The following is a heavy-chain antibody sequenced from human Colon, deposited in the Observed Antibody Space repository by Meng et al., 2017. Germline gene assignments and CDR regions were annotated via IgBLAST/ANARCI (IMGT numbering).Heavy chain of an antibody. V-gene: IGHV5-51*01. CDR2: INPVDSDT. Sequence: GESLKISCKGSGYSFTNYWIGWVRQMPGKGLEWMALINPVDSDTRYSLSFQGQVTISADKSSSTAHLQLSSLKASDTAMYYCARRPALTGAPFDYWGEGFLVTVSS. CDR1: GYSFTNYW. CDR3: ARRPALTGAPFDY. D-gene: IGHD3-10*01. J-gene: IGHJ4*02.